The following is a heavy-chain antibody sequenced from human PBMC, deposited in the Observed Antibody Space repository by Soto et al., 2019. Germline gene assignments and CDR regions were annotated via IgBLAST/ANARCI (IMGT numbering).Heavy chain of an antibody. J-gene: IGHJ4*02. CDR3: ARHYREYFDY. V-gene: IGHV4-39*01. D-gene: IGHD4-4*01. Sequence: ETLSLTCTVSGGSISSSVYYWGGIRQPPGKGLEWIGSIYYSGSTYYNPSLKSRVTISVDTSKNQFSLKLSSVTAADTAVYYCARHYREYFDYWGQGTLVTVSS. CDR2: IYYSGST. CDR1: GGSISSSVYY.